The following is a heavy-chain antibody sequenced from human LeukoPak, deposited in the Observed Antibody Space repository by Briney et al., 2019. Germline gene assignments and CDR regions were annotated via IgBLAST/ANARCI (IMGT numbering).Heavy chain of an antibody. D-gene: IGHD1-26*01. CDR2: MKHDGTKK. Sequence: GGSLRLSCAASGFTFSSYWMTWVRQAQGEGLEWVANMKHDGTKKNYADSVKGRFTISRDNAKNSLYLQMNSLRAEDTALYYCARIVGADEGADYWGQGTLVTVSS. CDR1: GFTFSSYW. CDR3: ARIVGADEGADY. J-gene: IGHJ4*02. V-gene: IGHV3-7*01.